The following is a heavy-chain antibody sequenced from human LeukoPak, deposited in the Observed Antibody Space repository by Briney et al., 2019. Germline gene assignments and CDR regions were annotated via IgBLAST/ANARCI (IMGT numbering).Heavy chain of an antibody. V-gene: IGHV1-2*02. CDR1: GYTFTGYY. Sequence: ASVKVSSKSSGYTFTGYYMHWVRPAPGQGLEWMGWINPNSGGTNYAQKFQGRVTMTRDTSISTAYMELSRLRSHDTAVYYCARIPQQLAPDYWGQGTLVTVSS. D-gene: IGHD6-6*01. J-gene: IGHJ4*02. CDR2: INPNSGGT. CDR3: ARIPQQLAPDY.